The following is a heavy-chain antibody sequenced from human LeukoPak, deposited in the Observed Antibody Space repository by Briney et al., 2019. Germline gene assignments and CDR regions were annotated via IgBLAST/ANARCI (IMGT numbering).Heavy chain of an antibody. CDR3: ARELMTVTVLGGSGAFDL. CDR2: VWNDGTNQ. J-gene: IGHJ3*01. V-gene: IGHV3-33*08. D-gene: IGHD2-21*02. CDR1: GFTFSSHG. Sequence: GGSLRLSCVASGFTFSSHGMHWVRQAPGKGLEWVAFVWNDGTNQYYTASVKGRFTISRDNSNSLLYLQMSNLRAEDTAVYYCARELMTVTVLGGSGAFDLWGLGTLVTVSS.